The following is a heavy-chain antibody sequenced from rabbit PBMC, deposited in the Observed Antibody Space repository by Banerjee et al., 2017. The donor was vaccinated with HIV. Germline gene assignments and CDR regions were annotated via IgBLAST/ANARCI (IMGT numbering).Heavy chain of an antibody. D-gene: IGHD6-1*01. V-gene: IGHV1S47*01. J-gene: IGHJ4*01. CDR3: ASSGGHVDGFAFGL. Sequence: YASWAKGRFTFSRSTSLNTVTLQMTSLTAADTATYFCASSGGHVDGFAFGLWGPGTLVTVS.